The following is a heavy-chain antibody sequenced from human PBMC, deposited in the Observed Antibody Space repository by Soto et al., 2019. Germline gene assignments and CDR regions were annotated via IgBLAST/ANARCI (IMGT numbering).Heavy chain of an antibody. J-gene: IGHJ6*02. D-gene: IGHD3-9*01. CDR1: GASMRSYS. CDR2: IFYSGSS. Sequence: PSETLSLTCNVSGASMRSYSWTWMRLSPGKGLEWIGDIFYSGSSNLYPSLRSRLSISIDTSKNKFSLMLKSVTAADTAVYYCARDLRCCGLDVWGQGTTVTVSS. CDR3: ARDLRCCGLDV. V-gene: IGHV4-59*01.